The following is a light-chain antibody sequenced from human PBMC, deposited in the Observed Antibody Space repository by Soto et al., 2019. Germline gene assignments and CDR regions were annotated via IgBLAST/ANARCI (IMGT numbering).Light chain of an antibody. CDR1: QSLTSTY. CDR2: GAS. J-gene: IGKJ2*01. CDR3: QQYESSPPSYT. Sequence: EMVLTQSPGTLSLSPGEIATLSCRASQSLTSTYLAWYQQRPGQAPRLLIYGASSRSTGIPDRFSGSGSGTDFNLPISRLERGDFAVYYCQQYESSPPSYTVGQGTKLEIK. V-gene: IGKV3-20*01.